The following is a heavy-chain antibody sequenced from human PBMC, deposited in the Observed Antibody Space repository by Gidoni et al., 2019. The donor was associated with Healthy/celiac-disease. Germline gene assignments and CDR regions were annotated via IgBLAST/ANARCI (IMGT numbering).Heavy chain of an antibody. D-gene: IGHD5-12*01. CDR3: ASLGGYVSYNWFDP. V-gene: IGHV4-34*01. CDR2: INHSGST. J-gene: IGHJ5*02. Sequence: QVQLQQWGAGLLKPSETLSLTCAVYGGSFSGYYWSWIRQPPGKGLEWIGEINHSGSTNYNPSLKSRVTISVDTSKNQFSLKLSSVTAADTAVYYWASLGGYVSYNWFDPWGQGTLVTVSS. CDR1: GGSFSGYY.